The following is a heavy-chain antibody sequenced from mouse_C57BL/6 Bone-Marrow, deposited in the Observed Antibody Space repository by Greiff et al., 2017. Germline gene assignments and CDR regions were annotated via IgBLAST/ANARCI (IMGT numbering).Heavy chain of an antibody. J-gene: IGHJ3*01. CDR3: ARVRITAVVDPFAY. Sequence: VQLQQSGAELARPGASVKLSCKASGYTFTSYGISWVKQRTGQGLEWIGEIYPRSCNTYYNEKVKGKATLTADKSYSAVYMELRILTYEDCAVYVGARVRITAVVDPFAYWGQGILVTVSA. CDR2: IYPRSCNT. V-gene: IGHV1-81*01. CDR1: GYTFTSYG. D-gene: IGHD1-1*01.